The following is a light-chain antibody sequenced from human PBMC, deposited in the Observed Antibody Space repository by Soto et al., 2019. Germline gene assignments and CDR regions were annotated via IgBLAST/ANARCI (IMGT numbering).Light chain of an antibody. Sequence: IVLTQSPATLSLSPGAGATLSCRASQSIGDYVAWFQQKPGQAPRLLIYDGSNRAVGTPARFSGSASGTDSTLTISSLEPEDFAVYYCQQRSSWPLTFGGGTRVEI. J-gene: IGKJ4*01. CDR2: DGS. CDR1: QSIGDY. CDR3: QQRSSWPLT. V-gene: IGKV3-11*01.